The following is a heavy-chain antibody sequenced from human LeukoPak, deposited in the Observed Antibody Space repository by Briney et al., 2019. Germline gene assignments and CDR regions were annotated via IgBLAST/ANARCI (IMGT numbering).Heavy chain of an antibody. CDR1: GFTFSSYA. CDR3: ASLRVATISDHFDY. D-gene: IGHD5-12*01. Sequence: PGGSLRLSCAASGFTFSSYAMHWVRQAPGKGLEWVAVISYDGSNKYYADSVKGRFTISRDNSKNTLYLQMNSPRAEDTAVYYCASLRVATISDHFDYWGQGTLVTVSS. CDR2: ISYDGSNK. J-gene: IGHJ4*02. V-gene: IGHV3-30-3*01.